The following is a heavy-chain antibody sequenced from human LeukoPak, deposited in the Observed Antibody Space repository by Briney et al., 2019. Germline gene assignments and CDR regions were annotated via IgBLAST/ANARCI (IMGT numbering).Heavy chain of an antibody. CDR2: ISYDGSNK. D-gene: IGHD4-11*01. V-gene: IGHV3-30*18. J-gene: IGHJ6*02. CDR3: AKSVTHYYYGMDV. CDR1: GFTFSSYG. Sequence: GGSLRLSCAASGFTFSSYGMHWVRQAPGKGLEWVAVISYDGSNKYYADSVKGRFTISRDNSKNTLYLQMNSLRAEDTAVYYCAKSVTHYYYGMDVWGQGTTVTVPS.